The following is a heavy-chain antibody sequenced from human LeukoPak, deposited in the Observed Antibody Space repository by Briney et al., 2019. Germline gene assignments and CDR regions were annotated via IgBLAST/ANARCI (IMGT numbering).Heavy chain of an antibody. D-gene: IGHD6-19*01. CDR2: IIPIFGTA. CDR3: ARGRYSSGWYYFDY. Sequence: GASVKVSCKASGGTFSSYAISWVRQAPGQGLEWMGGIIPIFGTANYARKFQGRVTITADESTSTAYMELSSLRSEDTAVYYCARGRYSSGWYYFDYWGQGTLVTVSS. CDR1: GGTFSSYA. J-gene: IGHJ4*02. V-gene: IGHV1-69*13.